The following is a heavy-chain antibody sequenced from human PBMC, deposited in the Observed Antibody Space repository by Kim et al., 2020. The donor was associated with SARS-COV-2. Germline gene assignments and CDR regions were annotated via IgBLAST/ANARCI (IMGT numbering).Heavy chain of an antibody. CDR1: GFTFSSYE. CDR3: ARANFYDILTGDVYYGMDV. D-gene: IGHD3-9*01. Sequence: GGSLRLSCAASGFTFSSYEMNWVRQAPGKGLEWVSYISSSGSTIYYADSVKGRFTISRDNAKNSLYLQMNSLRAEDTAVYYCARANFYDILTGDVYYGMDVWGQGTTVTVSS. CDR2: ISSSGSTI. J-gene: IGHJ6*02. V-gene: IGHV3-48*03.